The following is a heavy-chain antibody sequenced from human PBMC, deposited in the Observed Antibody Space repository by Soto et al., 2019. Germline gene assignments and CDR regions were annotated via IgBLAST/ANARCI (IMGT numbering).Heavy chain of an antibody. Sequence: QVQLQESGPGVVKPSETLSLTCAVSGDSINAENWWTWLRQTPGKGLEWLAEIHHSGGTKYNPSLSGRGSISLDRPRNQFSLRLRSVTAADTAQYYCARDHCTGGNCYSNMGDWYFDLWGRGALVTVSS. J-gene: IGHJ2*01. CDR2: IHHSGGT. CDR3: ARDHCTGGNCYSNMGDWYFDL. CDR1: GDSINAENW. D-gene: IGHD2-15*01. V-gene: IGHV4-4*02.